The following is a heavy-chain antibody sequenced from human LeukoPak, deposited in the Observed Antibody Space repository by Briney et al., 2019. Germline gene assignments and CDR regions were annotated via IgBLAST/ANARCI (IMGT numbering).Heavy chain of an antibody. J-gene: IGHJ4*02. D-gene: IGHD1-26*01. CDR3: AREVGATNFDY. V-gene: IGHV3-66*01. CDR2: IYSGGST. Sequence: WVSVIYSGGSTYYADSVKGRFTISRDNSKNTLYLQMNSLRAEDTAVYYCAREVGATNFDYWGQGTLVTVSS.